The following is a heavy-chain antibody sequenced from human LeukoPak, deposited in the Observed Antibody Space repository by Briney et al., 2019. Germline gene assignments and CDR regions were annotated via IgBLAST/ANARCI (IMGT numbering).Heavy chain of an antibody. Sequence: SVKVSCKASGGTFSSYAISWVRQAPGQGLEWMGGIIPIFGTANYAQKFQGRVTITADESTSTAYMELSGLRSEDTAVYYCARDAGSGGTIDYWGQGTLVTVSS. D-gene: IGHD6-13*01. CDR1: GGTFSSYA. CDR2: IIPIFGTA. V-gene: IGHV1-69*01. J-gene: IGHJ4*02. CDR3: ARDAGSGGTIDY.